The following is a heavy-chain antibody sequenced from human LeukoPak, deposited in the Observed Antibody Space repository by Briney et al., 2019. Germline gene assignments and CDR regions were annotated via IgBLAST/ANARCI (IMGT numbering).Heavy chain of an antibody. V-gene: IGHV3-23*01. Sequence: GSLRLSCAVSGFSFSNYAMSWVRQAPGTGLEWVSGISGSGGHTSYADSVKGRFTISRDNAKHTVYLQMNSLRAEDTAIYYCAKDLRDGYPFDYWGQGTLVTVSS. D-gene: IGHD5-24*01. J-gene: IGHJ4*02. CDR3: AKDLRDGYPFDY. CDR2: ISGSGGHT. CDR1: GFSFSNYA.